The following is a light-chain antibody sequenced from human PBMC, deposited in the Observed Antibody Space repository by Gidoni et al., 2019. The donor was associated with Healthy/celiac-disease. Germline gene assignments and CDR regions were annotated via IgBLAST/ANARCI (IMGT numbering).Light chain of an antibody. Sequence: EIVMTQSPATLSVSPGERATLSCRASQSVSSNLAWYQQKPGHAPRLLIYGASTRATGIPARFSGSGSGTEFTLTISSLQSEDFAVYYCQQYNYWPPITFGQGTRLEIK. CDR3: QQYNYWPPIT. J-gene: IGKJ5*01. V-gene: IGKV3-15*01. CDR1: QSVSSN. CDR2: GAS.